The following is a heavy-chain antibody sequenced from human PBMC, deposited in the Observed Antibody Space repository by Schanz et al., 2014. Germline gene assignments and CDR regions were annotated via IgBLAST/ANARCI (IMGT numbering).Heavy chain of an antibody. CDR2: INPTSGDT. J-gene: IGHJ2*01. Sequence: QVQLVQSGAEVKKPGASVKVSCKASGYTTFTDYYIHWVRQAPGQGLEWMGWINPTSGDTNYAQKFQGWVTMTRDTSSSTAYMEVSRLKSDDTAVYYCARLSVAGRPHVNYWYFDLWGRGTLVTVSS. CDR3: ARLSVAGRPHVNYWYFDL. D-gene: IGHD6-19*01. CDR1: GYTTFTDYY. V-gene: IGHV1-2*04.